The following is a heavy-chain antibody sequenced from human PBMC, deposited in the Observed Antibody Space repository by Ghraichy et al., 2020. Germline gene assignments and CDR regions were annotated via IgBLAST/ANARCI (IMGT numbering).Heavy chain of an antibody. CDR1: GGSISGYH. CDR3: ATQRTGVVY. CDR2: IYYSGST. Sequence: LSLTCTVYSGGSISGYHWNWIRQPPGKGLEWIGYIYYSGSTNYNPSLKSRVTISVDTSKNQFSLKLSSVTAADTAVYYCATQRTGVVYWGQGTLVTVSS. J-gene: IGHJ4*02. V-gene: IGHV4-59*01. D-gene: IGHD6-25*01.